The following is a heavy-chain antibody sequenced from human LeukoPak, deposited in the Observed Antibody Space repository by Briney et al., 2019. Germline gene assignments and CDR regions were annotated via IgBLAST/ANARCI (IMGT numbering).Heavy chain of an antibody. J-gene: IGHJ4*02. CDR1: GFTFSSYS. CDR2: ISSSSSYI. CDR3: TRDPRSGWYFDY. D-gene: IGHD6-19*01. V-gene: IGHV3-21*01. Sequence: GGSLRLSCAASGFTFSSYSMNWVRQAPGKGLEWVSSISSSSSYIYYADSVKGRFTISRDNAKNSLYLQMNSLRAEDTAVHYCTRDPRSGWYFDYWGQGTLFTVSS.